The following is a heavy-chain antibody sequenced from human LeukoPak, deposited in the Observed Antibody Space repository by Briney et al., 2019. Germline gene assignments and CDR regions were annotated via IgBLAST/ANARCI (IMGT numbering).Heavy chain of an antibody. V-gene: IGHV4-30-2*01. D-gene: IGHD2-21*02. Sequence: PSQTLSLTCAVSGGSISSGGYSWSWIRQPPGKGLEWIGYIYHSGSTYYNPSLKSRVTISVDRSKNQFSLKLSSVTAADTAVYYCARGSCGGDCPLGVDASDIWGQGTMVTVSS. J-gene: IGHJ3*02. CDR3: ARGSCGGDCPLGVDASDI. CDR2: IYHSGST. CDR1: GGSISSGGYS.